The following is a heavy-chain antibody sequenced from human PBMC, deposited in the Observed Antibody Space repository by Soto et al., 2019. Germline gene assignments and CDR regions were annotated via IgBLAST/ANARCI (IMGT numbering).Heavy chain of an antibody. CDR1: VFTFSSYW. J-gene: IGHJ4*02. V-gene: IGHV3-74*01. CDR2: IDSDGRST. Sequence: GGSLRLSCAASVFTFSSYWMHWVRQAPGKGLVWVSRIDSDGRSTSNADSVKGRFTISRDNAKNTLYLQMNSLRAEDTAVYYCAVGNSYWFDYWGQGTQVTVSS. CDR3: AVGNSYWFDY. D-gene: IGHD5-12*01.